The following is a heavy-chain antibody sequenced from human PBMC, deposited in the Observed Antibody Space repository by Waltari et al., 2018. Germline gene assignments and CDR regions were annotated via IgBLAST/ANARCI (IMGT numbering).Heavy chain of an antibody. CDR3: ARTRTRGGSGSLYTV. CDR2: IYYSGST. D-gene: IGHD3-10*01. V-gene: IGHV4-39*07. CDR1: GGSISSSSYY. J-gene: IGHJ4*02. Sequence: QLQLQESGPGLVKPSETLSLTCTVSGGSISSSSYYWGWIRQPPGKGLGWIGSIYYSGSTYYNPSLKSRVTISVDTSKNQFSLKLSSVTAADTAVYYCARTRTRGGSGSLYTVWGQGTLVTVSS.